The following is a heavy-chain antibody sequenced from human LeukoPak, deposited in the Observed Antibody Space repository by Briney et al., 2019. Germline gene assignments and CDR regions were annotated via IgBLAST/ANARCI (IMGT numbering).Heavy chain of an antibody. CDR3: ARINYRPIIKFFDF. CDR2: ISPSGGST. V-gene: IGHV1-46*01. CDR1: GYTFTSNY. D-gene: IGHD4-11*01. Sequence: GASVKVSCKAFGYTFTSNYMHWVRQAPGQGPEWMGVISPSGGSTTYAQKFQGRVTLTRDMSTSTDYLELSSLRSEDTAVYYCARINYRPIIKFFDFWGQGTLVTVSS. J-gene: IGHJ4*02.